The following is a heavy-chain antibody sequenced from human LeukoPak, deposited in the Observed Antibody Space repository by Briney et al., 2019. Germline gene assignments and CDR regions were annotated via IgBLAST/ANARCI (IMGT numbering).Heavy chain of an antibody. J-gene: IGHJ4*02. D-gene: IGHD3-22*01. V-gene: IGHV3-23*01. Sequence: GGSLRLSCAASGFTFSSYAMSWVRQAPGKGLEWVSAIGGSGGSTYYADSVKGRFTISRDNSKNTLYLQMNSLRAEDTAVYYCAKETITMIVVVITAYFDYWGQGTLVTVSS. CDR2: IGGSGGST. CDR1: GFTFSSYA. CDR3: AKETITMIVVVITAYFDY.